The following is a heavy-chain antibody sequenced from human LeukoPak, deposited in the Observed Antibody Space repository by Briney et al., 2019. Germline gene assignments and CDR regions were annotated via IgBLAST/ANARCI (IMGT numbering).Heavy chain of an antibody. CDR2: INQDGSVK. Sequence: GGSLRLSCAASGFAFSTYWMDWVRQAPGKGLEWVGNINQDGSVKHYVDSLRGRFTISRANARNSLYLQLNALRVEDTAVYSCKRDFVFWGQGTLVTASS. J-gene: IGHJ4*02. CDR1: GFAFSTYW. D-gene: IGHD3-3*01. V-gene: IGHV3-7*01. CDR3: KRDFVF.